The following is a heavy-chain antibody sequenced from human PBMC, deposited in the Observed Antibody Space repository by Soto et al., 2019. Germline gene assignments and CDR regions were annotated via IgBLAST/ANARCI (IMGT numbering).Heavy chain of an antibody. CDR2: IKQDGSEK. CDR1: GFTFTSYW. Sequence: EVQLVESGGGLVQPGGSLRLSCAASGFTFTSYWMSWVRQAPGKGLEWVANIKQDGSEKYYVDSVKGRFTISRDNAKNSLYLQMNILRAEDTAVYYCAREWVTIFGVVIMEGKYYYYYYGMDVWGQGTTVTVSS. J-gene: IGHJ6*02. V-gene: IGHV3-7*05. D-gene: IGHD3-3*01. CDR3: AREWVTIFGVVIMEGKYYYYYYGMDV.